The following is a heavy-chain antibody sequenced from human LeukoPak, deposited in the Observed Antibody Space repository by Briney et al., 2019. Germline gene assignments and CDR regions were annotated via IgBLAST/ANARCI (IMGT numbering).Heavy chain of an antibody. V-gene: IGHV4-61*02. J-gene: IGHJ4*02. D-gene: IGHD3-3*01. CDR1: GGSISSGSYY. Sequence: SETLSLTCTVSGGSISSGSYYWSWIRQPAGKGLEWIGRIYTSGSTNYNPSLKSRVTISVDTSKNQFSLKLSSVTAADTAVYYCAGADYDFWSGYSNWGQGTLVTVSS. CDR3: AGADYDFWSGYSN. CDR2: IYTSGST.